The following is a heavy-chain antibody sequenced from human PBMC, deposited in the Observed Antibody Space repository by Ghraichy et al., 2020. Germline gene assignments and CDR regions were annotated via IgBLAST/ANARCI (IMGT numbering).Heavy chain of an antibody. CDR3: ATRSRYSGSYVNAFDM. D-gene: IGHD1-26*01. Sequence: ETLSLTCAASGFTFSNYAMTWVRQAPGKGLEWVSAISGSGGTTYYADSVKGRFTISRDNSKNTLILQMNSLRVEDTAEYFCATRSRYSGSYVNAFDMRGQGTMVIVSS. CDR1: GFTFSNYA. V-gene: IGHV3-23*01. CDR2: ISGSGGTT. J-gene: IGHJ3*02.